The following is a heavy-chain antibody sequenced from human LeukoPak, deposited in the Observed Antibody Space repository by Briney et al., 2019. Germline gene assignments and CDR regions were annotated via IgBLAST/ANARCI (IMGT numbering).Heavy chain of an antibody. CDR1: GGTFSSYA. Sequence: ASVKVSCKASGGTFSSYAISWVRQAPGQGLEWMGGIIPIFGTANYAQKFQGRVTITADESTSTAYMELSSLRSEDTAVYYCARALRFLEWLSGDDAFDIWGQGTMVTVSS. CDR2: IIPIFGTA. V-gene: IGHV1-69*01. CDR3: ARALRFLEWLSGDDAFDI. J-gene: IGHJ3*02. D-gene: IGHD3-3*01.